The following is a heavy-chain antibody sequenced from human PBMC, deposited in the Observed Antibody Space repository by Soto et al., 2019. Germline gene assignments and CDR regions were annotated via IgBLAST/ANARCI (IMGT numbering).Heavy chain of an antibody. D-gene: IGHD2-2*01. CDR2: ISGSGGST. CDR3: AKGSVVVVPAAIRYFDY. CDR1: GFTFSSYA. J-gene: IGHJ4*02. Sequence: GGSLRLSCAASGFTFSSYAMSWVRQAPGKGLEWVSAISGSGGSTYYADSVKGRFTISRDNSKNTLYLQMNSLRAEDTAVYYCAKGSVVVVPAAIRYFDYWGQGTLVTVSS. V-gene: IGHV3-23*01.